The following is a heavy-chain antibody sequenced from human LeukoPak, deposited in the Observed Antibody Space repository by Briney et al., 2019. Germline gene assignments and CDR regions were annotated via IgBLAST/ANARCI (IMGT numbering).Heavy chain of an antibody. CDR1: EFTFSTYG. CDR3: AKGANAVGY. V-gene: IGHV3-30*18. CDR2: ISYDGSYK. Sequence: GGSLRLSCAASEFTFSTYGMHWVRQAPGKGLEWVAVISYDGSYKFYADSVKGRFTISRDNSKNTLYLQMNSLRAEDTAVYYCAKGANAVGYWGQGTLVTVSS. D-gene: IGHD2-8*01. J-gene: IGHJ4*02.